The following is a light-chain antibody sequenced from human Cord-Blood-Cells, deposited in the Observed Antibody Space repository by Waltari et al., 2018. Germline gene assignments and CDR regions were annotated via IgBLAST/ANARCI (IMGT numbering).Light chain of an antibody. J-gene: IGLJ3*02. CDR1: ALPKKY. CDR3: QSADSSGTWV. CDR2: KDS. Sequence: SYELTQPPSVSVSPGQTARITCPGDALPKKYANWYQQKPGQAPVLVIYKDSERPSGIPERFSGSSSGTTVTLTISGVQAEDEADYYCQSADSSGTWVFGGGTKLTVL. V-gene: IGLV3-25*03.